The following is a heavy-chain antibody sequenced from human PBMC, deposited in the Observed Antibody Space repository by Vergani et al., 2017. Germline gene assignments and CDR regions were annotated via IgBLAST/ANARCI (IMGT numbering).Heavy chain of an antibody. CDR3: ARRPGGRHYYYGMDV. CDR1: GGSISSYY. Sequence: QVQLQESGPGLVKPSETLSLTCTVSGGSISSYYWSWIRQPPGKGLEWIGYIYYSGSTNYNPSLKSRVTISVDTSKNQFSLKLSSVTAADTAVYYCARRPGGRHYYYGMDVWGQGP. D-gene: IGHD3-10*01. CDR2: IYYSGST. J-gene: IGHJ6*02. V-gene: IGHV4-59*08.